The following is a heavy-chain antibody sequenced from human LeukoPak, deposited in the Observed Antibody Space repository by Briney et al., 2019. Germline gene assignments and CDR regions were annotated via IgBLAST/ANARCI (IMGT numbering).Heavy chain of an antibody. D-gene: IGHD3-10*02. CDR1: GFTFSSYS. V-gene: IGHV3-23*01. CDR2: ISGSGGST. Sequence: GGSLRLSCAASGFTFSSYSMNWVRQAPGKGLEWVSAISGSGGSTYYADSVKGRFTISRDNSKNTLYLRMNSLRAEDTAVYYCAELGITMIGGVWGKGTTVTISS. J-gene: IGHJ6*04. CDR3: AELGITMIGGV.